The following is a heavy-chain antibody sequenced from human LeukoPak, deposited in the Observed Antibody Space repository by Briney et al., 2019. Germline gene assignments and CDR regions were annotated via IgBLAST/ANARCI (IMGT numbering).Heavy chain of an antibody. Sequence: GGSLRLSCAASGFTFSSYSMNWVRQAPGKGLEWVSSISSSSSYIYYADSVKGRFTISRDNSKNTLYLQMNSLRAEDTAVYYCAKVALRYFEHWGQGTLVTVSS. CDR3: AKVALRYFEH. CDR1: GFTFSSYS. D-gene: IGHD3-9*01. V-gene: IGHV3-21*04. CDR2: ISSSSSYI. J-gene: IGHJ4*02.